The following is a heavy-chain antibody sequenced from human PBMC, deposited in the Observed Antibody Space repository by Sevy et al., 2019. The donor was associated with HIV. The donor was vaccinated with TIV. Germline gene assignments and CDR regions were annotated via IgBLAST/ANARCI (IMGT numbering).Heavy chain of an antibody. J-gene: IGHJ6*02. CDR1: GFTFSSNA. V-gene: IGHV3-30-3*01. D-gene: IGHD2-15*01. CDR2: ISYDGSNK. Sequence: GGSLRLSCAASGFTFSSNAMHWVRQAPGKGLEWVAVISYDGSNKYYADSVKGRFTISRDNSKNTLYLQMNSLRAEDTAVYYCARTEEEDIVVVVAANYYYGMDVWGQGTTVTVSS. CDR3: ARTEEEDIVVVVAANYYYGMDV.